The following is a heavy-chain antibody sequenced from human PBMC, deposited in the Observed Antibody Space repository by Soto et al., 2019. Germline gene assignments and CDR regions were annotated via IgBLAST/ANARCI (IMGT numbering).Heavy chain of an antibody. D-gene: IGHD6-19*01. V-gene: IGHV3-30-3*01. CDR3: ARVPIAVAGYEDY. J-gene: IGHJ4*02. Sequence: QVQLVESGGGVVQPGRSLRLSCAASGFTFSSYAMHWVRQAPGKGLEWVAVISYDGSNKYYADSVKGRFTISRDNSKNTLYLQMNILRAEDTAVYYCARVPIAVAGYEDYWGQGTLVTVSS. CDR1: GFTFSSYA. CDR2: ISYDGSNK.